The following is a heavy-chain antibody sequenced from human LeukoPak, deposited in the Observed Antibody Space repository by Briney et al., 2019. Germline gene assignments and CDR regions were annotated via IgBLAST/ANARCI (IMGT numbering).Heavy chain of an antibody. CDR2: ISPRGDTI. D-gene: IGHD6-19*01. CDR3: ARDRSGGWYPETDY. V-gene: IGHV3-11*01. CDR1: GFTSSDYY. Sequence: GGSLRLSCAASGFTSSDYYMTWVRQAPGKGLDWLSYISPRGDTIYYADSVKGRFTVSRDNAKNSLYLQMNSLRAEDTAMYYCARDRSGGWYPETDYWGQGTLVTVSS. J-gene: IGHJ4*02.